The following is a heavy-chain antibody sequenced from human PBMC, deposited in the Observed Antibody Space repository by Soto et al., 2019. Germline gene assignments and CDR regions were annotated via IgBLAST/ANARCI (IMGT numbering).Heavy chain of an antibody. Sequence: PGGSLRLSCAASGFSFSNYAMSWVRQAPGKGLEWVSTISGNGGSTYYADSVKGRFTISRDNSKNTLYLQMNSLRAGGTAVYYCAKGATATVVTPNWYFDLWGRGTLVTVSS. V-gene: IGHV3-23*01. CDR1: GFSFSNYA. J-gene: IGHJ2*01. CDR2: ISGNGGST. D-gene: IGHD4-17*01. CDR3: AKGATATVVTPNWYFDL.